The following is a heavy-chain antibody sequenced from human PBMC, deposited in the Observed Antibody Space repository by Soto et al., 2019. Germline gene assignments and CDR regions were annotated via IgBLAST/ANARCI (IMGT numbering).Heavy chain of an antibody. CDR3: AGGARYSHAYYGMDV. J-gene: IGHJ6*02. CDR2: IIPIFGTA. CDR1: GGTFSSYA. V-gene: IGHV1-69*13. D-gene: IGHD3-9*01. Sequence: SVKVFCKASGGTFSSYAISWVRQAPGQGLEWMGGIIPIFGTANYAQKFQGRVTITADESTSTAYMELSSLRSEDTAVYYCAGGARYSHAYYGMDVWGQGTTVTVSS.